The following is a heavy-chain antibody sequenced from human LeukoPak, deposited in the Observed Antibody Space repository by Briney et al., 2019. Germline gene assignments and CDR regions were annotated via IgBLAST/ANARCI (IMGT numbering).Heavy chain of an antibody. J-gene: IGHJ5*02. Sequence: SETLSLTCTVSGGSISSYYWSWIRQPPGKGLEWIGYIYYSGSTNYNPSLKSRVTISVDTSKNQFSLKLSSVTAADTAVYYCARQTNWFDVWGQGILVTVSS. CDR2: IYYSGST. V-gene: IGHV4-59*08. CDR3: ARQTNWFDV. CDR1: GGSISSYY.